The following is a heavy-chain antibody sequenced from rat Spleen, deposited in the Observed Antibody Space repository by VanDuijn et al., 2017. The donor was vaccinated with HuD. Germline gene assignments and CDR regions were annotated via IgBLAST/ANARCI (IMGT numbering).Heavy chain of an antibody. J-gene: IGHJ2*01. CDR3: ARSRYFDY. V-gene: IGHV3-1*01. Sequence: EVQLQESGPGLVKPSQSLSLTCSVTGYSITNNYWGWIRKFPGNKMEWMGYISYSGSTSYNPSLKSRISITRDTSKNQFFLQLNSVTTEDTATYYCARSRYFDYWGQGVMVTVSS. CDR2: ISYSGST. CDR1: GYSITNNY.